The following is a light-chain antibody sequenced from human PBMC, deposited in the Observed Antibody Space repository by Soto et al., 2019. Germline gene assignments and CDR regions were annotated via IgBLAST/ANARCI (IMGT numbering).Light chain of an antibody. Sequence: EIVMTQAPATLSVSPGERATFSCRSSQSVRSNLAWYQQRPGQAPRLLIYGASTRATGVPARFSGRGSGTEFTLTISSLQSEDFAVYYCQQYTNWPPNTFGQGTRLEIK. CDR3: QQYTNWPPNT. J-gene: IGKJ5*01. CDR1: QSVRSN. V-gene: IGKV3-15*01. CDR2: GAS.